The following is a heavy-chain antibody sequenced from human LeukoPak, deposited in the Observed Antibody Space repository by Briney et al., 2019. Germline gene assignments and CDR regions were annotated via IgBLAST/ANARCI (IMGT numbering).Heavy chain of an antibody. CDR1: GGTFSSYA. V-gene: IGHV1-69*13. CDR2: IIPIFGTA. Sequence: SVKVSCKASGGTFSSYAISWVRQAPGQGLEWMGGIIPIFGTANYAQKFQGRVTITADESTSTAYMELSSLRSEDTAVYYCARYPIGQLVEVNWFDPWGQGTLVTVSS. J-gene: IGHJ5*02. CDR3: ARYPIGQLVEVNWFDP. D-gene: IGHD6-6*01.